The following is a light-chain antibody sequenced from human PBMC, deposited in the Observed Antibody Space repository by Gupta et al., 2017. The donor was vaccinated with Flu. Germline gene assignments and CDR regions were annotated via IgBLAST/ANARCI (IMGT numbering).Light chain of an antibody. Sequence: DIQMTQSPSSLSASVGDRVTITCQASQAITNSLAWYQQRPGKAPKLLIYDASTLETGVPSRFSGSGSGTDFTLTISSLQPEDIGTYYCQQYDGLPHTFGQGTQLEVK. CDR2: DAS. J-gene: IGKJ2*01. CDR1: QAITNS. CDR3: QQYDGLPHT. V-gene: IGKV1-33*01.